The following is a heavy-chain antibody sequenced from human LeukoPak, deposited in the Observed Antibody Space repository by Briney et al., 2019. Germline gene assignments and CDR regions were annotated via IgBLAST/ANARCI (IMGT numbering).Heavy chain of an antibody. D-gene: IGHD4-17*01. Sequence: PGGSLRLSCAASGFTFSSYSMNWVRQAPGKGLEWVSSISSSSSYIYYADSVKGRFTISRDNAKNSLYLQMNSLRAEDTAVYYCASAAHGADAFDIWGQGTMVTVSS. J-gene: IGHJ3*02. V-gene: IGHV3-21*01. CDR1: GFTFSSYS. CDR2: ISSSSSYI. CDR3: ASAAHGADAFDI.